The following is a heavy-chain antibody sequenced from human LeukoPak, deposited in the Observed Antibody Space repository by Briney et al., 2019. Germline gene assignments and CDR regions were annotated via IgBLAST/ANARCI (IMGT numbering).Heavy chain of an antibody. CDR2: IRRKAYGGKT. CDR1: GFTFGDYA. J-gene: IGHJ6*02. D-gene: IGHD2-2*01. Sequence: PGGSLRLSCTASGFTFGDYAMSWVRQAPGKGLEWEGFIRRKAYGGKTEYAASVKGRFTISRDDSKSIAYLQMNSVKTEDTAVYYCSRDLLVVVPAASYYYYDGMDVCGQGTTVTVSS. V-gene: IGHV3-49*04. CDR3: SRDLLVVVPAASYYYYDGMDV.